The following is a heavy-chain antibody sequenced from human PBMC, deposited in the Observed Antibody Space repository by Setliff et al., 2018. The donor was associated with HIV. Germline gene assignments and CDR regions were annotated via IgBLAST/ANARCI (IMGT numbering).Heavy chain of an antibody. V-gene: IGHV4-39*01. J-gene: IGHJ1*01. CDR3: TRHVGSAVTFNH. CDR1: GGSISSKNFF. Sequence: ASETLSLTCTVSGGSISSKNFFWGWIRQSPGRGLEWIGSIYYSGNTYYNPSLRSRVTISVDTSNNHFSLRLNSVTAADTAVYYCTRHVGSAVTFNHWGHGALVTVSS. CDR2: IYYSGNT. D-gene: IGHD6-19*01.